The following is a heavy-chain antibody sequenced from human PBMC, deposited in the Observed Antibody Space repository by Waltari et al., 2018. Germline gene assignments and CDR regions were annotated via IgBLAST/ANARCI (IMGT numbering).Heavy chain of an antibody. CDR1: GYTFSPHG. Sequence: QVQLVQSGGEVKKPAASVKVSCKASGYTFSPHGINWVRQAPGQGLEWMGWISGDNGKTKYAQRFQGRVTMTTDTSTSTAYMELRGLRSDDTAVYYCARIAFGGVGWPPGYFYGMDVWGQGTTVSVS. D-gene: IGHD3-10*01. J-gene: IGHJ6*02. V-gene: IGHV1-18*01. CDR2: ISGDNGKT. CDR3: ARIAFGGVGWPPGYFYGMDV.